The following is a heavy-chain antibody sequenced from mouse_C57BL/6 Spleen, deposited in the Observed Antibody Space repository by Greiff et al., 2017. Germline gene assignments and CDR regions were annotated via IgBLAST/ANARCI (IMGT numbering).Heavy chain of an antibody. CDR1: GYSITSCYY. D-gene: IGHD3-2*02. V-gene: IGHV3-6*01. Sequence: EVQLVESGPGLVKPCPSLSLTCSVTGYSITSCYYWNWIRQFPGNKLEWMGYISYDGSNNYNPSLKNRISITRDTSKNQFFLKLNSVTTEDTATYCCARDTSSGYPFDYWGQGTTLTVSS. CDR3: ARDTSSGYPFDY. J-gene: IGHJ2*01. CDR2: ISYDGSN.